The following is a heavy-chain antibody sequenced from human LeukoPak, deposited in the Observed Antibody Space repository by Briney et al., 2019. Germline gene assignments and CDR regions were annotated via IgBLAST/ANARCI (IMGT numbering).Heavy chain of an antibody. D-gene: IGHD3-10*01. Sequence: GASVKVSCKASGYTFTSYGISWVRQAPGQGLEWMGWISAYNGNTNYAQKLQGRVTMTTDTSTSTAYMELRSLRSDDTAAYYCARDGRQQGVRGVITPYYGMDVRGQGTTVTVSS. V-gene: IGHV1-18*01. CDR2: ISAYNGNT. J-gene: IGHJ6*02. CDR1: GYTFTSYG. CDR3: ARDGRQQGVRGVITPYYGMDV.